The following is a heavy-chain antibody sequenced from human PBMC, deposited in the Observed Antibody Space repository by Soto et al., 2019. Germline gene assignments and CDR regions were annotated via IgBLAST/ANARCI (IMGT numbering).Heavy chain of an antibody. D-gene: IGHD3-22*01. V-gene: IGHV1-18*01. J-gene: IGHJ4*02. Sequence: QVQLVQSGAEVKKPGASVKVSCKASDFNSLSYGFSWVRQAPGQGLEWMGCVSGPNGNTNYARKFQGRVTMTTETSTNTGYMELRSLRSDDTAVYFCARDRYDTTYGYHWGADYWGQGTLVTVSS. CDR1: DFNSLSYG. CDR3: ARDRYDTTYGYHWGADY. CDR2: VSGPNGNT.